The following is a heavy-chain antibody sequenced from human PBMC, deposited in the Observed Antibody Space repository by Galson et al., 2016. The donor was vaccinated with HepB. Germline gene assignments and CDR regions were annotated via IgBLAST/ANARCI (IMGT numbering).Heavy chain of an antibody. CDR1: GFTFSIYG. V-gene: IGHV3-33*01. CDR3: ARDRAVGPANDYDIAFDY. D-gene: IGHD4-17*01. CDR2: IWNDGTNE. J-gene: IGHJ4*02. Sequence: SLRLSCAASGFTFSIYGMNWVRQAPGKGLEWVALIWNDGTNEYYGDSVKGRFTISRDNSKNTLYLRMTSLRAEDTAVYYCARDRAVGPANDYDIAFDYWGQGTLVTVSS.